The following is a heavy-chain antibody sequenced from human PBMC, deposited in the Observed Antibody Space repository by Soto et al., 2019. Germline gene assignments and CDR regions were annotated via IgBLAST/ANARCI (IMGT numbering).Heavy chain of an antibody. V-gene: IGHV4-31*03. J-gene: IGHJ5*02. CDR1: GGSISSGGYY. CDR3: AREDYGSGNWFDP. CDR2: IYYSGST. D-gene: IGHD3-10*01. Sequence: SETLSLTSTVSGGSISSGGYYWSWIRQHPGKGLEWIGYIYYSGSTYYNPSLKSRVTISVDTSKNQFSLKLSSVTAADTAVYYCAREDYGSGNWFDPRGQGTLVTVSS.